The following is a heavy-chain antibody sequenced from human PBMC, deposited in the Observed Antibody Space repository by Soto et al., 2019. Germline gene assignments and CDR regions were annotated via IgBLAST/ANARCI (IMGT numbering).Heavy chain of an antibody. CDR1: GFAFDTFA. D-gene: IGHD3-10*01. V-gene: IGHV3-23*01. J-gene: IGHJ4*02. CDR3: AKRGFGGRHFDS. Sequence: QLLESGGGLVQPGGSLRLSCGASGFAFDTFAMSWLRQAPGKGLEWISTIVRSGDTTYYADSVKGRFTISRDNSNKTLYLQMNSLRAEDTAIFYCAKRGFGGRHFDSWGQGIVVTVSS. CDR2: IVRSGDTT.